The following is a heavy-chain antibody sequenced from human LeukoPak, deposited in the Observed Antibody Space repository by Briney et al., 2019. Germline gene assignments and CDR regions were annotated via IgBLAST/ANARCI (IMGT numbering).Heavy chain of an antibody. V-gene: IGHV4-4*07. D-gene: IGHD2-2*01. Sequence: SETLSLTCTVSGGSISSYYWSWIRQPAGKGLEWIGRIYTSGSTNYNPSLKSRVTMSVDTSKNQFSLKLSSVTAADTAVYYCAREVEYQLLSYYYYYMDVWGKGTTVTVSS. CDR2: IYTSGST. J-gene: IGHJ6*03. CDR3: AREVEYQLLSYYYYYMDV. CDR1: GGSISSYY.